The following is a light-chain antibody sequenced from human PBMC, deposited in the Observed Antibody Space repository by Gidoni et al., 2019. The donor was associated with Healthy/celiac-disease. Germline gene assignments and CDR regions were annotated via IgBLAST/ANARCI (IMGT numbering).Light chain of an antibody. J-gene: IGLJ1*01. Sequence: QSVLTQPPPVSGAPGQRVTISRTGSSSNIGAGYDVHWYQQLPGTAPKLLIYGNSNRPSGVPDRFSGSKSGTSASLAITGLQAEDEADYYCQSYDSSLSGYVFGTGTKVTVL. V-gene: IGLV1-40*01. CDR1: SSNIGAGYD. CDR2: GNS. CDR3: QSYDSSLSGYV.